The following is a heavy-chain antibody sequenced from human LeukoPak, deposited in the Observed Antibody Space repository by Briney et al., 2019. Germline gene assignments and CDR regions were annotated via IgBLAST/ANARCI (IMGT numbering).Heavy chain of an antibody. D-gene: IGHD5-18*01. CDR3: ARSGYSYGADAFDI. Sequence: SETLSLTCAVSGGSISSSNWWSWVRQPPGKGLEWIGEIYHSGSTNYNPSLKSRVTISVDKSKNQFSLKLSSVTAADTAVYYCARSGYSYGADAFDIWGQGTMVTVSS. CDR2: IYHSGST. J-gene: IGHJ3*02. CDR1: GGSISSSNW. V-gene: IGHV4-4*02.